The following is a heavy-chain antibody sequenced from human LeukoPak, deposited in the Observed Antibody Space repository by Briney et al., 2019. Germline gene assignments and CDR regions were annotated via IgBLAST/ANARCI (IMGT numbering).Heavy chain of an antibody. CDR2: IYTSGST. CDR1: GDSMRGHY. V-gene: IGHV4-59*11. J-gene: IGHJ4*02. CDR3: ARVPTIYGVDMYYFDY. Sequence: SSETLSLTCSVSGDSMRGHYWTWIPQPPGKGLEWIGYIYTSGSTNYKHSLKTRVTIPEDTSKNQFYLRLASATTADTAVYYCARVPTIYGVDMYYFDYWGQGTLVTVSS. D-gene: IGHD3-3*01.